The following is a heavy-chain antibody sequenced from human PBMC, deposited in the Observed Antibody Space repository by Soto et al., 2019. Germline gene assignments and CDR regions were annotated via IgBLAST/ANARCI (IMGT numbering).Heavy chain of an antibody. CDR2: IYYSGST. V-gene: IGHV4-59*01. CDR1: GGSISSYY. D-gene: IGHD3-9*01. Sequence: QVQLQESGPGLVKPSETLSLTCTVSGGSISSYYWSWIRQPPGKGLEWIGYIYYSGSTNYNPSLKSRVTISVETSKNQFSLKLSSVTAADTAVYYCARDWRPGTTSLFTGEIRYFDLWGRGTLVTVSS. CDR3: ARDWRPGTTSLFTGEIRYFDL. J-gene: IGHJ2*01.